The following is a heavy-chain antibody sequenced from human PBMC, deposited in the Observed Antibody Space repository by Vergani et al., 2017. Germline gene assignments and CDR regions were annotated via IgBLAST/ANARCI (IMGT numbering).Heavy chain of an antibody. Sequence: QVQLQESGPGLVKPSETLSLTCTVSGGSISSYYWSWIRQPPGKGLEWIGYIDYSGSTNYNPSLKSRVTISVDTAKNQFSLELSSVTAADTAVYYCARESYSAFDIWGQGTMVTVSS. D-gene: IGHD3-10*01. V-gene: IGHV4-59*01. CDR3: ARESYSAFDI. J-gene: IGHJ3*02. CDR1: GGSISSYY. CDR2: IDYSGST.